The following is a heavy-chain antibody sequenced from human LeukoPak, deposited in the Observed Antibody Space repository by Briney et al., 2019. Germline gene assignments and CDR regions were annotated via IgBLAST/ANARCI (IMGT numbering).Heavy chain of an antibody. V-gene: IGHV1-2*06. J-gene: IGHJ6*03. CDR1: GYTFTGYY. Sequence: ASVKVSCKASGYTFTGYYMHWVRQAPGQGLEWMGRLNPNSGGTNYAQKFQGRVTMTRDTSISTAYMEPSRLRSDDTAVYYRARDFWSGYDQGYMDVWGKGTTVTVSS. CDR3: ARDFWSGYDQGYMDV. D-gene: IGHD3-3*01. CDR2: LNPNSGGT.